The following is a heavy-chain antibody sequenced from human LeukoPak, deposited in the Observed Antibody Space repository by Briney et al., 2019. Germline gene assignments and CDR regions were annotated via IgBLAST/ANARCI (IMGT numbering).Heavy chain of an antibody. V-gene: IGHV4-34*01. J-gene: IGHJ4*02. CDR1: GFTFSSYS. D-gene: IGHD6-13*01. Sequence: GSLRLSCAASGFTFSSYSMNWVRQAPGKGLEWIGEINHSGSTNYNPSLKSRVTISVDTSKNQFSLKLSSVTAADTAVYYCARRSAGYSSSWYTKPFDYWGQGTLVTVSS. CDR2: INHSGST. CDR3: ARRSAGYSSSWYTKPFDY.